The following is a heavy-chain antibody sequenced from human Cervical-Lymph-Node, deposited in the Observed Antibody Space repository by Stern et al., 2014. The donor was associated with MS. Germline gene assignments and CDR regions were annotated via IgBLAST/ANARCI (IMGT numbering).Heavy chain of an antibody. CDR2: IWNDGSNK. J-gene: IGHJ6*02. D-gene: IGHD5-18*01. Sequence: VQLVESGGGVVQPGRSLRLSCAASGFTFSSYGMHWVRQATGKGLEWVAVIWNDGSNKYYADSVKGRFTIYRDNSKNTLDLQMNSLRAEDTAVYYCARDVDTANYYYYGMDVWGQGTTVTVSS. CDR1: GFTFSSYG. CDR3: ARDVDTANYYYYGMDV. V-gene: IGHV3-33*01.